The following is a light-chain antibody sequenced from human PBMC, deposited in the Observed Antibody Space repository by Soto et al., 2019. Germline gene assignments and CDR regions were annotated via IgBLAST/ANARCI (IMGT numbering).Light chain of an antibody. V-gene: IGKV1-27*01. CDR1: QGISNY. CDR3: QKYTGAPRT. J-gene: IGKJ1*01. CDR2: AAS. Sequence: DIQMTQSPSSLSASVGDRVTITCRASQGISNYLAWYQQKPGQVPKLLIYAASTLQSGVPSRFSGSGSGTDFTLPISTRQPEDVATYYCQKYTGAPRTFGQGTKVDI.